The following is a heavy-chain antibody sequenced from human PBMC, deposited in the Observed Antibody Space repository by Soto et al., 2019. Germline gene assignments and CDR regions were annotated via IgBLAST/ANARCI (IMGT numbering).Heavy chain of an antibody. D-gene: IGHD6-13*01. CDR2: IIPILGIA. CDR1: GGTFSSYT. V-gene: IGHV1-69*02. J-gene: IGHJ5*02. Sequence: ASVKVSCKASGGTFSSYTISWVRQAPGQGLEWMGRIIPILGIANYAQKFQGRVTITADKSTSTAYMELSSLRSEDTAVYYCAAYSSSWITQNWFDPWGQGTLVTVSS. CDR3: AAYSSSWITQNWFDP.